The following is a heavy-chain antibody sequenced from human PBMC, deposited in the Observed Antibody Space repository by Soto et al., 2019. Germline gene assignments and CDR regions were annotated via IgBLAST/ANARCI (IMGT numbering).Heavy chain of an antibody. CDR1: GYSFTSYW. D-gene: IGHD6-19*01. Sequence: GESLKISCKGSGYSFTSYWISWVRQMPGKGLEWMGRIDPSDSYTNYAQKLQGRVTMTTDTSTSTAYMEVRSLRSDDTAVYYCATLTYTSGLDYWGQGTLVTVSS. J-gene: IGHJ4*02. CDR3: ATLTYTSGLDY. CDR2: IDPSDSYT. V-gene: IGHV5-10-1*01.